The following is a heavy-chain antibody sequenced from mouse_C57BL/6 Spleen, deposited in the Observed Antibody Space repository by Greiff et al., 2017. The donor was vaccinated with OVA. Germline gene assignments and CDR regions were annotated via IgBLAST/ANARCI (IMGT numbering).Heavy chain of an antibody. CDR3: ARDVDYYAMDY. CDR2: ISYDGSN. J-gene: IGHJ4*01. CDR1: GYSITSGYY. Sequence: EVKVEESGPGLVKPSQSLSLTCSVTGYSITSGYYWNWIRQFPGNKLEWMGYISYDGSNNYNPSLKNRISIPRDTSKNQFFLKLNAVTTEDTATYYCARDVDYYAMDYWGQGTSVTVSS. V-gene: IGHV3-6*01.